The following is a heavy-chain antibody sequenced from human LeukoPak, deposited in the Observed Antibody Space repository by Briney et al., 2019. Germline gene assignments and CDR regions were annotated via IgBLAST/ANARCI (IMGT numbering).Heavy chain of an antibody. V-gene: IGHV3-30*18. Sequence: GTSLRLSCAASGFTFSDYGIHWVRQAPGKGLEWVALISYDGRKYFADSVEDRITISRDNSKNMVYLQMNSLRTQDTAVYYCAKAPGTAYPDYWGQGTLVTVSS. J-gene: IGHJ4*02. CDR3: AKAPGTAYPDY. CDR2: ISYDGRK. CDR1: GFTFSDYG. D-gene: IGHD1-14*01.